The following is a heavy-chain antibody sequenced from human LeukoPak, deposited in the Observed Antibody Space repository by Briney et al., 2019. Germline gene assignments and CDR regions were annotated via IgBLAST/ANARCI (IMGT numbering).Heavy chain of an antibody. D-gene: IGHD6-19*01. V-gene: IGHV1-18*01. CDR3: ARDRPNDGGQWLDY. CDR2: ISTYNGNT. J-gene: IGHJ4*02. Sequence: ASVKVSCKASGYTFTSHGISWVRQAPGQGLEWMGWISTYNGNTNYAQKLQGRVSMTTDTSTSTAYMELRSLRSDDTAVYYCARDRPNDGGQWLDYWGQGTLVTVSS. CDR1: GYTFTSHG.